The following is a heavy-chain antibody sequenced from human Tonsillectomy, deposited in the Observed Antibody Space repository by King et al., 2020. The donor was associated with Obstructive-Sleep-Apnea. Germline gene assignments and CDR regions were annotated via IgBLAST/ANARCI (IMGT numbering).Heavy chain of an antibody. J-gene: IGHJ3*02. CDR3: ARQGLGAFDI. CDR2: IYYSGST. V-gene: IGHV4-59*08. CDR1: GGSISSYY. D-gene: IGHD3-16*01. Sequence: PLQESGPGLVKPAETLSLTCTVSGGSISSYYWSWIRQPPGKGLEWIGYIYYSGSTNYNPSLKSRVTISVDTSKNQFSLKLSSVTAADTAVYYCARQGLGAFDIWGQGTMVTVSS.